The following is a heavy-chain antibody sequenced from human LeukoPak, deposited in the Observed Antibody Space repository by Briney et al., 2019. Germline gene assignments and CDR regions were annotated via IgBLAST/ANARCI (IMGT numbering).Heavy chain of an antibody. D-gene: IGHD2-2*01. Sequence: PSETLSLTCAVYGGSFSGYYRSWIRQPPGKGLEWIGEINHSGSTNYNPSLKSRVTISVDTSKNQFSLKLSSVTAADTAVYYCARGRYCSSTSCNIPFDPWGQGTLVTVSS. CDR3: ARGRYCSSTSCNIPFDP. V-gene: IGHV4-34*01. CDR1: GGSFSGYY. J-gene: IGHJ5*02. CDR2: INHSGST.